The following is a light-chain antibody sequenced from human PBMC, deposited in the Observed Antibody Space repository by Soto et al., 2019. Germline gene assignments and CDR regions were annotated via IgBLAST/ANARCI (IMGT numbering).Light chain of an antibody. CDR1: HDISHY. Sequence: DIRMTQSPSTLSASVGDRVTITCRASHDISHYLAWYQQRPGTVPKLLIYGASTLQSGVPSRFSGSGSETDFTLTINSLRPEDVATYYCQNYNSASTWPFGQGTKVDIK. CDR2: GAS. V-gene: IGKV1-27*01. CDR3: QNYNSASTWP. J-gene: IGKJ1*01.